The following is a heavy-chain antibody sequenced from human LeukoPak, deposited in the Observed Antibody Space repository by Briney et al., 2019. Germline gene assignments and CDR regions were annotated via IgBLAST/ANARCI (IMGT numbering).Heavy chain of an antibody. D-gene: IGHD3-22*01. J-gene: IGHJ4*02. Sequence: PGGSLRLSCAASGFTFSSYWMHWVRQAPGQGLVWVSRITSDGTSTAYADSVKGRFTISRDNAKNTLYLQMNSLRAEDTAVYYCAKPGGYYDSSGYFDYWGQGTLVTVSS. CDR3: AKPGGYYDSSGYFDY. CDR1: GFTFSSYW. CDR2: ITSDGTST. V-gene: IGHV3-74*01.